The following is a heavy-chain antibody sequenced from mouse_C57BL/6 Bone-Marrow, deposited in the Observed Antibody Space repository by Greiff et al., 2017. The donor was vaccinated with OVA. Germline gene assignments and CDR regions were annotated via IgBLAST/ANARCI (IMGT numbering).Heavy chain of an antibody. CDR1: GYTFTSYG. D-gene: IGHD1-1*01. V-gene: IGHV1-81*01. CDR3: ARSRFITTVYYAMDY. CDR2: IYPRSGNT. Sequence: QVQLQQSGAELARPGASVKLSCKASGYTFTSYGISWVKQRTGPGLEWIGEIYPRSGNTYYNEKFKGKATLTADKSSSTAYMELRSLTSEDSAVYYCARSRFITTVYYAMDYWGQGTSVTVSS. J-gene: IGHJ4*01.